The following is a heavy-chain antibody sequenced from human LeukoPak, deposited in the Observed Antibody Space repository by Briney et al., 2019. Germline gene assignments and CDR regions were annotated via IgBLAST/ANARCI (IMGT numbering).Heavy chain of an antibody. CDR3: ASILRGGSGRRGNFDY. Sequence: PSETLSLTCTVSGGSISSSSYYWGWIRQPPGKGLEWIGSIYYSGSTYYNPSLKSRVTISVDTSKNQFSLKLSSVTAADTAVYYCASILRGGSGRRGNFDYWGQGTLVTVSS. V-gene: IGHV4-39*07. D-gene: IGHD3-10*01. CDR2: IYYSGST. J-gene: IGHJ4*02. CDR1: GGSISSSSYY.